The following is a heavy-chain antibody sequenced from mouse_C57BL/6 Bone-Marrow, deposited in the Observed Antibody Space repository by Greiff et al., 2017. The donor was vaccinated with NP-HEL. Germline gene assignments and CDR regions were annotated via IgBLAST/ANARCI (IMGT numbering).Heavy chain of an antibody. CDR1: GYTFTSYW. D-gene: IGHD2-4*01. Sequence: VQLQQSGTELVKPGASVKLSCKASGYTFTSYWMHWVKQRPGQGLEWIGNINPSNGGTNYNEKFKSKATLTVDKSSSTAYMQLSSLTSEDSAVYYCARLGLRRWYFDVWGTGTTVTVSS. J-gene: IGHJ1*03. CDR2: INPSNGGT. V-gene: IGHV1-53*01. CDR3: ARLGLRRWYFDV.